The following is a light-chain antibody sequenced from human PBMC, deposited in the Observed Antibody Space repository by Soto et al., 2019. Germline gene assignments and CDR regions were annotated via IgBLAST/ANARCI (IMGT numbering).Light chain of an antibody. J-gene: IGLJ2*01. CDR3: TSYTTDSTLV. CDR1: SRDVGSYDY. CDR2: EVT. V-gene: IGLV2-14*01. Sequence: QSALTQPASVSGSPGQSITISCIGTSRDVGSYDYVSWYQQHPGNAPKLMIYEVTNRPSGISDRFSGSKSGNTASLTITGLQVEDEANYYCTSYTTDSTLVFGGGTKLTVL.